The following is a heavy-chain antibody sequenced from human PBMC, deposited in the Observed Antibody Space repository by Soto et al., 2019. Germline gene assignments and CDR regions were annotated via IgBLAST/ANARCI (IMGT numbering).Heavy chain of an antibody. V-gene: IGHV3-23*01. CDR2: ISGSGGST. CDR3: ATYSGNYERYGVYYGMDV. CDR1: GFTFSSYA. D-gene: IGHD1-26*01. Sequence: GGSLRLSCAASGFTFSSYAMSWVRQAPGKGLEWVSAISGSGGSTYYADSVKGRFTISRDNSKNTLYLQMNSLRAEDTAVYYCATYSGNYERYGVYYGMDVWGQGTTVTVSS. J-gene: IGHJ6*02.